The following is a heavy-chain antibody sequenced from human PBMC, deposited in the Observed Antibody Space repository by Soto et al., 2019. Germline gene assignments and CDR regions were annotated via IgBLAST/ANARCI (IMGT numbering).Heavy chain of an antibody. CDR1: GFTFSSYW. CDR2: IKQDGSEK. V-gene: IGHV3-7*01. CDR3: ARETKEIAVAGTRVFDY. Sequence: GGSLRLSCAASGFTFSSYWMSWVRQAPGKGLEWVANIKQDGSEKYYVDSVKGRFTISRDKAKNSLYLQMNSLRAEDTAVYYCARETKEIAVAGTRVFDYWGQGTLVTVSS. D-gene: IGHD6-19*01. J-gene: IGHJ4*02.